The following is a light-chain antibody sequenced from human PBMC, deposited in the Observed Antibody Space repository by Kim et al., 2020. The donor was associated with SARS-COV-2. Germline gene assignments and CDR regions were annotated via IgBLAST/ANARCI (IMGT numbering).Light chain of an antibody. Sequence: ATINCKSSQSDLYRSNNKNYLAWYQQKPGQPPKLLIYWASTRESGVPDRFSASGSGTDFTLTISSLQAEDVAVYYCQQYYSAPLTFGPGTKVDIK. V-gene: IGKV4-1*01. J-gene: IGKJ3*01. CDR2: WAS. CDR1: QSDLYRSNNKNY. CDR3: QQYYSAPLT.